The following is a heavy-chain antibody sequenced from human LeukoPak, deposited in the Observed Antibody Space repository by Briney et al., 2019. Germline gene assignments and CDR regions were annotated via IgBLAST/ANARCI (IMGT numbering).Heavy chain of an antibody. CDR2: INTDGSYT. D-gene: IGHD3-10*01. CDR3: TSDTFGARDS. J-gene: IGHJ4*02. V-gene: IGHV3-74*01. Sequence: GGSLRLSCAASGFTFSSCWMHWVRQAPGKGLVWVSRINTDGSYTSYADSVKGRFTISRDNAKNTLYLQMNSLRAEDTAVYYCTSDTFGARDSWGQGTLVTVSS. CDR1: GFTFSSCW.